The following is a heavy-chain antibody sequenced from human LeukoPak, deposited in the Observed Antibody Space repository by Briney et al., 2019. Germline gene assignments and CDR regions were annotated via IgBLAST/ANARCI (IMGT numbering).Heavy chain of an antibody. CDR1: GVSFSGYY. CDR3: ARGGRRRFLEWLLFGDAFDI. D-gene: IGHD3-3*01. CDR2: INHSGST. V-gene: IGHV4-34*01. J-gene: IGHJ3*02. Sequence: SETMSLTCAVYGVSFSGYYWSWIRQPPGKGLEWIGEINHSGSTNYNPSLKSRVTISVDTSKNQFSLKLSSVTAADTAVYYCARGGRRRFLEWLLFGDAFDIWGQGTMVTVSS.